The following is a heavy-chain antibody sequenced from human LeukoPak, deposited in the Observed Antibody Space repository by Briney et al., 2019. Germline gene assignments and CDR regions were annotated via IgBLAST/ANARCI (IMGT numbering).Heavy chain of an antibody. Sequence: GGSLRLSSAASRFTFRDSNMSSIRAAPGKGLEWVSYISTSGSTIYYAASVKGRFTISRDNTKNSLYLQMNSLRAEDTAVYYCARVDDSSGNDYWGQGTLVTVSS. D-gene: IGHD3-22*01. CDR3: ARVDDSSGNDY. V-gene: IGHV3-11*01. CDR2: ISTSGSTI. CDR1: RFTFRDSN. J-gene: IGHJ4*02.